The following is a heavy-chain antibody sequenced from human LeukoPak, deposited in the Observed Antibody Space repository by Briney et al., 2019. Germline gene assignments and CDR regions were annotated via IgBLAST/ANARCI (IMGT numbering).Heavy chain of an antibody. CDR2: IHHSGST. CDR1: GVSISSGNYY. D-gene: IGHD3-10*01. J-gene: IGHJ5*02. CDR3: ATYGSGSYRFDP. V-gene: IGHV4-31*03. Sequence: SGTLSLTCTVSGVSISSGNYYWSWIRQHPGKGLEWIGYIHHSGSTYYNPSLKSRVIISVDTSKNQFSLKLNSVTAADTAVYYCATYGSGSYRFDPWGQGTLVTVSS.